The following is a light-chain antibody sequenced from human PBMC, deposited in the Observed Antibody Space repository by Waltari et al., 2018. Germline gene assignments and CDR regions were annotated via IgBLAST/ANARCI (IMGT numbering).Light chain of an antibody. CDR3: HKYGISPLT. CDR1: QSLSNSY. J-gene: IGKJ4*01. V-gene: IGKV3-20*01. CDR2: GGS. Sequence: EIVLTQSPATLSLSAGETATLSYRPSQSLSNSYLAWYQQKPGQSPRLLIFGGSFRAAGIPDRFVGSWSGTDFTLTISRLEPEDFAIYYCHKYGISPLTFGGGT.